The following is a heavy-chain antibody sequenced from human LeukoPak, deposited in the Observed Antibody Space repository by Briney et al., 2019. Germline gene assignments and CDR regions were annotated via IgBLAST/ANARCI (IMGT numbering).Heavy chain of an antibody. Sequence: SETLSLTCAVYGGSFSGYYWSWIRQHPGKGLEWIGYIYYSGSTYYNPSLKSRVTISVDTSKNQFSLKLSSVTAADTAVYYCAREKGDSTSSTDAFDIWGQGTMVTVSS. V-gene: IGHV4-31*11. CDR1: GGSFSGYY. D-gene: IGHD2-2*01. J-gene: IGHJ3*02. CDR2: IYYSGST. CDR3: AREKGDSTSSTDAFDI.